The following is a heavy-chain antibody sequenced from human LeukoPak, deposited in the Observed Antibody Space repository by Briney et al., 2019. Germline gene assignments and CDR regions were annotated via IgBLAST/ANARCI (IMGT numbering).Heavy chain of an antibody. CDR3: ARPGGYSYGYMRYYYMDV. Sequence: SETLSLTCTVSGGSISSYYWSWIRQPPGKGLEWIGYISYSGGPNYNPSLKSRVTISVDTSKNQFSLKLSSVTAADTAVYYCARPGGYSYGYMRYYYMDVWGKGTTVTISS. CDR2: ISYSGGP. D-gene: IGHD5-18*01. V-gene: IGHV4-59*12. J-gene: IGHJ6*03. CDR1: GGSISSYY.